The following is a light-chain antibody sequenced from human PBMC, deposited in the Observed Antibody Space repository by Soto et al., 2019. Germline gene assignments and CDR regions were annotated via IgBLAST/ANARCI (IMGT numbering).Light chain of an antibody. CDR1: QSVSSN. Sequence: EIVMTQSPATLSVSPGGRATLSCRASQSVSSNLAWYRQRPGQPPRLLIYRASTRATGIPARFSGSGSGTEFTLTISSLQSEDSAVYYCQQYHHWPPLTFGGGTKVEIK. J-gene: IGKJ4*01. V-gene: IGKV3D-15*01. CDR2: RAS. CDR3: QQYHHWPPLT.